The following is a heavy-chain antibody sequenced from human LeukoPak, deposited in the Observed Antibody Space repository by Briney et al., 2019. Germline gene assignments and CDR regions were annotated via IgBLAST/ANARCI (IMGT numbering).Heavy chain of an antibody. J-gene: IGHJ3*01. Sequence: GASMEVSCKACGYTFTDYYMHWVRQAPGQGLEWMGWINPNSGGINEAQKFQGSVTMTCDTSISTAYLELHSLRSDDTALYFCARPRRTHYGFWSTEADAFDFWGQGTLVTVSS. CDR3: ARPRRTHYGFWSTEADAFDF. CDR1: GYTFTDYY. V-gene: IGHV1-2*02. D-gene: IGHD3-3*01. CDR2: INPNSGGI.